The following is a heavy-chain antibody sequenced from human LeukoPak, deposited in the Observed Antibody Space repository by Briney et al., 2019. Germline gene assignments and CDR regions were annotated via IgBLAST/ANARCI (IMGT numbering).Heavy chain of an antibody. V-gene: IGHV4-31*11. CDR1: RGSISSGDSY. CDR3: ARAGHSGSFDS. CDR2: IYYRGSS. D-gene: IGHD3-10*01. J-gene: IGHJ4*02. Sequence: SETLSLTCAVSRGSISSGDSYWRWIRQHPGEGLERIGYIYYRGSSYYKTALMSRVTMSVDTSNNQFSLSLMSVTAADTAVYYCARAGHSGSFDSWGQGTLVSVSS.